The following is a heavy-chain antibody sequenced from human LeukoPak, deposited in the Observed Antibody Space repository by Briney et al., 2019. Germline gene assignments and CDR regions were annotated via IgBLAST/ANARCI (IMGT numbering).Heavy chain of an antibody. Sequence: GGSLRLSCAASGFTFDDYAMHWVRQAPGKGLEWVSGISWNSGSIGYADSVKGRFTISRDNAKNSLYLQMNSLRAEDTALYYCAKAYVQIAAAGTGDAFDIWGQGTMVTVSS. D-gene: IGHD6-13*01. CDR1: GFTFDDYA. CDR2: ISWNSGSI. J-gene: IGHJ3*02. CDR3: AKAYVQIAAAGTGDAFDI. V-gene: IGHV3-9*01.